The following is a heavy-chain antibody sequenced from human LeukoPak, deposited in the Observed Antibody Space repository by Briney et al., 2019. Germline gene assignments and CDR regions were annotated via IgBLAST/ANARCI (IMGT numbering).Heavy chain of an antibody. Sequence: GGSLRLSCSASGFTFSTYPMHWVRQAPGKGLEYVSTIFANGDITSYAASEKGRFTTSRDNSKNTVYLQMSSLRPEDTAVYYCVKSPSDGLDVWGQGATVTVSS. CDR1: GFTFSTYP. CDR3: VKSPSDGLDV. CDR2: IFANGDIT. J-gene: IGHJ6*02. V-gene: IGHV3-64D*09.